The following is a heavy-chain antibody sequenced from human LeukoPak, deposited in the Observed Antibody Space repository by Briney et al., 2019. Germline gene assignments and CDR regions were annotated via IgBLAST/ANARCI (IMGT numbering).Heavy chain of an antibody. CDR1: GGTFSSYA. Sequence: GASVKVSCKASGGTFSSYAISWVRQATGQGLEWMGGIIPIFRTANYAQKFQGRVTITADESTSTAYMELSSLRSEDTAVYYCARSSVKGGYAYYYYYYMDVWGKGTTVTVSS. V-gene: IGHV1-69*13. D-gene: IGHD3-22*01. CDR2: IIPIFRTA. CDR3: ARSSVKGGYAYYYYYYMDV. J-gene: IGHJ6*03.